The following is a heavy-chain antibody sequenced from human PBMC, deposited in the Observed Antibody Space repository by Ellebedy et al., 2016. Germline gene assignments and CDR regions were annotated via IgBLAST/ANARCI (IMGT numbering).Heavy chain of an antibody. D-gene: IGHD6-13*01. Sequence: GGSLRLSXAASGFTFSSYAMSWVRQAPGKGLEWVSAISGSGRNTYYTDSVKGRFAISRDNSKNTLYLQMNSLRAEDTAVYYCAKLGPPYSDSTLGDYWGQGTLVTVSS. V-gene: IGHV3-23*01. CDR2: ISGSGRNT. CDR3: AKLGPPYSDSTLGDY. CDR1: GFTFSSYA. J-gene: IGHJ4*02.